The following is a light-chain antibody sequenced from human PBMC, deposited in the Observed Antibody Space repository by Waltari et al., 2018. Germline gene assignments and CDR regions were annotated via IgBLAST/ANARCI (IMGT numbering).Light chain of an antibody. CDR3: AAWDDSLNGHWV. CDR2: RND. Sequence: QSVLTQPPSESGTPGQRVTISCSGSSSNIGSNVVNWYQQVPGTTPKPLIYRNDQRPSGVPDRISASKSGTSASLAISGLQSEDEAHYYCAAWDDSLNGHWVFGGGTKLTVL. CDR1: SSNIGSNV. J-gene: IGLJ2*01. V-gene: IGLV1-44*01.